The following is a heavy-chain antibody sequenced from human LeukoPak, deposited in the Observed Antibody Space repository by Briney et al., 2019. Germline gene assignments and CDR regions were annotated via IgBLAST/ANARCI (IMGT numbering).Heavy chain of an antibody. J-gene: IGHJ5*02. CDR2: IHPNGGGT. CDR3: ASSGYNWNGDGGDWFDP. CDR1: GYTFTRYY. D-gene: IGHD1-1*01. Sequence: ASVKLSCKASGYTFTRYYMLWVRQAPGQRLEWMGWIHPNGGGTIYEQKFTGRVTMTRDTSISTAYMELSRLRSDDTAVYYGASSGYNWNGDGGDWFDPWGQGTLVTVSS. V-gene: IGHV1-2*02.